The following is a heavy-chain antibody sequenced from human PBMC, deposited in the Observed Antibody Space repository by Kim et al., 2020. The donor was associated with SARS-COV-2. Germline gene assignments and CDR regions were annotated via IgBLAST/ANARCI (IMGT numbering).Heavy chain of an antibody. CDR3: ARFSGSYNDAFDI. D-gene: IGHD1-1*01. CDR1: GGTFSSYA. J-gene: IGHJ3*02. CDR2: IIPIFGTA. V-gene: IGHV1-69*13. Sequence: SVKVSCKASGGTFSSYAISWVRQAPGQGLEWMGGIIPIFGTANYAQKFQGRVTITADESTSTAYMELSSLRSEDTAVYYCARFSGSYNDAFDIWGQGTMVTVSS.